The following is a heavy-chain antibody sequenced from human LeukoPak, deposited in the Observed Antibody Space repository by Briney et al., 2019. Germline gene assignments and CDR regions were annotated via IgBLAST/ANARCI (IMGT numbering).Heavy chain of an antibody. D-gene: IGHD2/OR15-2a*01. CDR2: INPNSGVT. Sequence: ASVKVSCKSSGYSFTGYYMHWVRQAPGQGLEWMGWINPNSGVTDFAQKFQGRVTMTRDTSISTAYMELSRLTSDDTAVYYCARDFQTEAPDYWGQGTLVTVSS. CDR1: GYSFTGYY. CDR3: ARDFQTEAPDY. J-gene: IGHJ4*02. V-gene: IGHV1-2*02.